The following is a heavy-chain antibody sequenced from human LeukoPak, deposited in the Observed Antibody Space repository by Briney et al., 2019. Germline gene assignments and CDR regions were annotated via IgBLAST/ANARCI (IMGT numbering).Heavy chain of an antibody. CDR3: ARVNPHYGDYGAFDI. J-gene: IGHJ3*02. CDR2: ISSSSSYI. D-gene: IGHD4-17*01. V-gene: IGHV3-21*01. Sequence: GGSLRLSCAASGFIFSTYGMNWVRQAPGKGLEWVSSISSSSSYIYYADSVKGRFTISRDNAKNSLYLQMNSLRAEDTAVYYCARVNPHYGDYGAFDIWGQGTMVTVSS. CDR1: GFIFSTYG.